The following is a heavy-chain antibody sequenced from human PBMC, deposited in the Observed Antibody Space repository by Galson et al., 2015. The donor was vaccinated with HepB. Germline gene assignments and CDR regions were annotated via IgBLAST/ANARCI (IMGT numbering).Heavy chain of an antibody. D-gene: IGHD3-10*01. CDR3: AHSHVWSTSWNYMDV. V-gene: IGHV2-5*01. Sequence: PALVKPTQTLTLTCTFSGFSLTTSGVGVGWVRQPPGKALEWLALMFWNDHKHYSPSLRSRLTITKDTSKNQVVLTMTNMDPVDTATYYCAHSHVWSTSWNYMDVWGKGTTVTVSS. CDR1: GFSLTTSGVG. J-gene: IGHJ6*03. CDR2: MFWNDHK.